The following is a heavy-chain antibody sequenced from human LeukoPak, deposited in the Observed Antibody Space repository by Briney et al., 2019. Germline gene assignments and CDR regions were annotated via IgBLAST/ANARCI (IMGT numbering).Heavy chain of an antibody. CDR3: ARQRYCSGGSCYSKQLIFDY. CDR2: IYYSGST. D-gene: IGHD2-15*01. J-gene: IGHJ4*02. Sequence: PSETLSLTCTVSGGSISSGGYYWSWIRQHPGKGLEWIGYIYYSGSTYYNPSLKSRVTISVDTSKNQFSLKLSSVTAADTAVYYCARQRYCSGGSCYSKQLIFDYWGQGTLVTVSS. CDR1: GGSISSGGYY. V-gene: IGHV4-31*03.